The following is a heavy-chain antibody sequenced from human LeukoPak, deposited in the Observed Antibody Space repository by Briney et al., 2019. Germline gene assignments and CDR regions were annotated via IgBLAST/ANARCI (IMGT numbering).Heavy chain of an antibody. J-gene: IGHJ4*02. CDR3: ARAPYYYDSSGYYYPFDY. V-gene: IGHV1-18*01. D-gene: IGHD3-22*01. CDR2: ISAYNGNT. CDR1: GYTFTNYG. Sequence: GASVKVSXKASGYTFTNYGISWVRQAPGQGLEWMGWISAYNGNTNYAQKLQGRVTMTTDTSTSTAYMELRSLRSDDTAVFYCARAPYYYDSSGYYYPFDYWGQGTLVTVSS.